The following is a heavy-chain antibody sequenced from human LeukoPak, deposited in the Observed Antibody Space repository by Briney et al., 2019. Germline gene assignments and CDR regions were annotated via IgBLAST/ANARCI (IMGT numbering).Heavy chain of an antibody. V-gene: IGHV1-2*02. CDR2: INPNSGGT. Sequence: ASVKVSCKASGYTFTGYYMHWVRQAPGQGLEWMGWINPNSGGTNYAQKFQGRVTMTRDTSISTAYMELSRLRSDDTAVYYCAREGLYDILTGYYHNWLDAWGQGTLVTVSS. D-gene: IGHD3-9*01. CDR1: GYTFTGYY. CDR3: AREGLYDILTGYYHNWLDA. J-gene: IGHJ5*02.